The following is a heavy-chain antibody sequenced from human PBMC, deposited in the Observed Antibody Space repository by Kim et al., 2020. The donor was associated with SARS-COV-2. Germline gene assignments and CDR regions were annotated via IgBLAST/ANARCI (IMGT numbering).Heavy chain of an antibody. CDR1: GGSFSGYY. CDR2: INHSGST. CDR3: ARGGYSYGSVWFDP. J-gene: IGHJ5*02. Sequence: SETLSLTCAVYGGSFSGYYWSWIRQPPGKGLEWIGEINHSGSTNYNPSLKSRVTISVDTSKNQFSLKLSSVTAADTAVYYCARGGYSYGSVWFDPWGQGTLVTVSS. D-gene: IGHD5-18*01. V-gene: IGHV4-34*01.